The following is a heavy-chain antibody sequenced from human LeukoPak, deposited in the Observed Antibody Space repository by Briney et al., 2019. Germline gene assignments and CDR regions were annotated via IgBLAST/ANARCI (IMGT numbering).Heavy chain of an antibody. CDR1: EFTFSSYE. J-gene: IGHJ6*03. Sequence: GGSLRLSCAASEFTFSSYEMNWVRQAPGKGLEWVSYISSSGSTIYYADSVKGRFTISRDNAKNSLYLQMNSLRAEDTAVYYCARLGAYSSGWLTPHPYYYYYYMDVWGKGTTVTVSS. D-gene: IGHD6-19*01. V-gene: IGHV3-48*03. CDR3: ARLGAYSSGWLTPHPYYYYYYMDV. CDR2: ISSSGSTI.